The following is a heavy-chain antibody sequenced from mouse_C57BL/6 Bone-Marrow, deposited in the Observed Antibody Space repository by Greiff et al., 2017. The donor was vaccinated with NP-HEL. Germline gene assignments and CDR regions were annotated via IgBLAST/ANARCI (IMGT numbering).Heavy chain of an antibody. CDR2: ISSGSSTI. CDR3: ARPSITTVVARYFDV. D-gene: IGHD1-1*01. V-gene: IGHV5-17*01. Sequence: EVKLVESGGGLVKPGGSLKLSCAASGFTFSDYGMHWVRQAPEKGLEWVAYISSGSSTIYYADTVKGRFTISRDNAKNTLFLQMTSLRSEDTAMYYCARPSITTVVARYFDVWGTGTTVTVSS. CDR1: GFTFSDYG. J-gene: IGHJ1*03.